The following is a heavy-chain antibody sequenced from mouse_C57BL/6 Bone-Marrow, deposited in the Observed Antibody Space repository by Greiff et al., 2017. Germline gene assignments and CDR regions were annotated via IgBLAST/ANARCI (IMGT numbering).Heavy chain of an antibody. CDR2: IYPGDGDT. CDR1: GYAFSSYW. D-gene: IGHD1-1*01. Sequence: VKLVESGAELVKPGASVKISCKASGYAFSSYWMNWVKQRPGKGLEWIGQIYPGDGDTNYNGKFKGKATLTADKASSTAYMQLSSLTSEDSAVYVCARRGITTSMDYWGQGTSVTVSS. V-gene: IGHV1-80*01. J-gene: IGHJ4*01. CDR3: ARRGITTSMDY.